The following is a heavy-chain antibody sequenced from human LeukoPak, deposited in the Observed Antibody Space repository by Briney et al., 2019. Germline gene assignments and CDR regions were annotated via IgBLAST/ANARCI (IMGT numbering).Heavy chain of an antibody. V-gene: IGHV3-23*01. J-gene: IGHJ4*02. D-gene: IGHD3-22*01. CDR2: ISGTGGST. CDR3: AKDNYYGSSAVIDY. Sequence: PGGSLRLSCAASGFTFTSYAMSWVRQAPGKGLEWVSAISGTGGSTYYTDSVKGRFTISRDNSKNTLYLQMNSLRAGDTATFYCAKDNYYGSSAVIDYWGQGALVTVSS. CDR1: GFTFTSYA.